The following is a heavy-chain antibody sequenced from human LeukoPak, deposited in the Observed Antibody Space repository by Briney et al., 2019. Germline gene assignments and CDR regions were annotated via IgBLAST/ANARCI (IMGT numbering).Heavy chain of an antibody. Sequence: SETLSLTCTVSGGSISSGDDYWSWIRQPPGKGLEWIGYIYYTGSTYYNPSLKSRVSISMDTSKNQFSLKLNSVTAADTAVYYCARDLSGYDRLDYWGQGTLVTVSS. J-gene: IGHJ4*02. CDR2: IYYTGST. CDR1: GGSISSGDDY. V-gene: IGHV4-30-4*01. CDR3: ARDLSGYDRLDY. D-gene: IGHD5-12*01.